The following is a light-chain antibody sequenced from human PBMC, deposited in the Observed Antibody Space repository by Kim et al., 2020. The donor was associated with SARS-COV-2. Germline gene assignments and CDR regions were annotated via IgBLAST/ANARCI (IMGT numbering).Light chain of an antibody. CDR2: GKN. CDR1: SLRSYY. J-gene: IGLJ2*01. V-gene: IGLV3-19*01. CDR3: KSRDSSGNLLV. Sequence: SSELTQDPAVSVTLGQTVRITCQGVSLRSYYATWYQQKPGQAPVLVIYGKNYRPSGIPDRFSGSSSGNTASLTITGAQAEDEADYYCKSRDSSGNLLVFGGGTKVTVL.